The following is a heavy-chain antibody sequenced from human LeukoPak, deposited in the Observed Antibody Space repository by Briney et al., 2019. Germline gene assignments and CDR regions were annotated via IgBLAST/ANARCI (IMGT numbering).Heavy chain of an antibody. J-gene: IGHJ5*02. CDR1: GGSISSGGYS. D-gene: IGHD3-9*01. Sequence: SQTLSLTCAVSGGSISSGGYSWSWIRQPPGKGLEWIGYIYHSGSTYYHPSLKSRVTISVDRSKNQFSLKLSSVTAADTAVYYCARGGYYDILTGYPNWFDPWGQGTLVTVSS. CDR2: IYHSGST. CDR3: ARGGYYDILTGYPNWFDP. V-gene: IGHV4-30-2*01.